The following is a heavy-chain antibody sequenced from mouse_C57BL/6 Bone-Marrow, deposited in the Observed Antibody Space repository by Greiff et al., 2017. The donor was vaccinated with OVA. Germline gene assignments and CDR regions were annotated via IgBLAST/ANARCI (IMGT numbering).Heavy chain of an antibody. D-gene: IGHD2-10*02. Sequence: EVHLLQSGADLVKPGGSLKISCAASGFTFSSYCMSWVRQTPGQGLEWVGTISRGGSYTNYPASVKGRFTISRDNAKNTRYRQMSSLKSEDTAMYYFARPLVLGYFDYWGQGTTLTVSS. CDR2: ISRGGSYT. CDR3: ARPLVLGYFDY. CDR1: GFTFSSYC. J-gene: IGHJ2*01. V-gene: IGHV5-6*01.